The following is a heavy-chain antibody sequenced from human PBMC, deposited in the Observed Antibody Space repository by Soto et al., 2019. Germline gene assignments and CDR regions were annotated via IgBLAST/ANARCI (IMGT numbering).Heavy chain of an antibody. V-gene: IGHV1-2*04. J-gene: IGHJ5*02. D-gene: IGHD3-3*01. Sequence: ASVKVSCKASGYTFTGYYMHWVRQAPGQGLEWMGWINPNSGGTNYAQKFQGWVTMTRDTSISTAYMELSRLRSDDTAVYYCARDLDSKLEGWLDPWGQGTLVTVSS. CDR3: ARDLDSKLEGWLDP. CDR1: GYTFTGYY. CDR2: INPNSGGT.